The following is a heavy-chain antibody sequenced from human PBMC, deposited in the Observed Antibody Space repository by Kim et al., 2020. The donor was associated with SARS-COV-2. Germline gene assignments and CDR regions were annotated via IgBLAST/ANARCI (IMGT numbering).Heavy chain of an antibody. D-gene: IGHD3-10*01. CDR2: IRSKANSYAT. J-gene: IGHJ4*02. V-gene: IGHV3-73*01. CDR3: TRGSDYSGY. Sequence: GGSLRLSCAASGFTFSGSAMHWVRQASGKGLEWVGRIRSKANSYATAYAASVKGRFTISRDDSKNTAYLQMNSLKTEDTAVYYCTRGSDYSGYWGQGTLVTVSS. CDR1: GFTFSGSA.